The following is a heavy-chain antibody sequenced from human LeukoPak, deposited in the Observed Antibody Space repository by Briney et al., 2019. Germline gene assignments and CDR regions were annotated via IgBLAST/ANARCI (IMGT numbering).Heavy chain of an antibody. Sequence: ASVKVSCKASGYTFTSYDINWVRQATGQGLEWMGWMNPNSGNTGYAQKFQGRVTMTRNTSISTAYMELSSLRSEDTAVYYCATYSESYLIRAIFDYWGQGTLVTVSS. CDR3: ATYSESYLIRAIFDY. V-gene: IGHV1-8*01. CDR2: MNPNSGNT. J-gene: IGHJ4*02. CDR1: GYTFTSYD. D-gene: IGHD1-26*01.